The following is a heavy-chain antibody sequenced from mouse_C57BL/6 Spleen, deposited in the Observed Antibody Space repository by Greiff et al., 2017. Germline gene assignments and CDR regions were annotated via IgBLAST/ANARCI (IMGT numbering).Heavy chain of an antibody. CDR1: GYTFTSYW. V-gene: IGHV1-52*01. D-gene: IGHD1-1*01. Sequence: VQLQQSGAELVRPGSSVKLSCKASGYTFTSYWMHWVKQRPIQGLEWIGNIDPSDSETHYNQKFKDKATLTVDKSSSTAYMQLSSLTSEDSAVYYCARSGVYYYGSSYDAMDYWGQGTSVTVSS. CDR2: IDPSDSET. CDR3: ARSGVYYYGSSYDAMDY. J-gene: IGHJ4*01.